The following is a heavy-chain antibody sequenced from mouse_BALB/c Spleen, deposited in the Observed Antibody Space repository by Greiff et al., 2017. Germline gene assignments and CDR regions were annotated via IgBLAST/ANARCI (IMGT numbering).Heavy chain of an antibody. J-gene: IGHJ2*01. D-gene: IGHD4-1*01. CDR1: GFTFSSYG. CDR2: INSNGGST. V-gene: IGHV5-6-3*01. CDR3: ARDLAGTDY. Sequence: EVKVVESGGGLVQPGGSLKLSCAASGFTFSSYGMSWVRQTPDKRLELVATINSNGGSTYYPDSVKGRFTISRDNAKNTLYLQMSSLKSEDTAMYYCARDLAGTDYWGEGTTLTVSS.